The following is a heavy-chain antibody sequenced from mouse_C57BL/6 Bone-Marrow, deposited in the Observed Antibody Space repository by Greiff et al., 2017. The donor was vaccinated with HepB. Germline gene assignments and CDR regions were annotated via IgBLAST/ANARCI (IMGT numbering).Heavy chain of an antibody. D-gene: IGHD1-1*01. CDR2: IYPGDGDT. CDR1: GYAFSSYW. CDR3: AKAVVARYYAMDY. J-gene: IGHJ4*01. V-gene: IGHV1-80*01. Sequence: VQLQESGAELVKPGASVKISCKASGYAFSSYWMNWVKQRPGKGLEWIGQIYPGDGDTNYNGKFKGKATLTADKSSSTAYMQLSSLTSEDSAVYFCAKAVVARYYAMDYWGQGTSVTVSS.